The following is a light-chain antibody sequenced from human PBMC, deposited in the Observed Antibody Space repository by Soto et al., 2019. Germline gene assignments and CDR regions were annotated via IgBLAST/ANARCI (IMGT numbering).Light chain of an antibody. Sequence: EFVLTQSPGTLSLSPGERATLSCTASQSVSSSYFAWYQQKPGQAPRLLIYGASSRATGIPDRFSGSGSGTDFTLTISRLEPEDFAVYYCQQYGSSPGTFGQGTKLEIK. CDR1: QSVSSSY. CDR2: GAS. CDR3: QQYGSSPGT. J-gene: IGKJ1*01. V-gene: IGKV3-20*01.